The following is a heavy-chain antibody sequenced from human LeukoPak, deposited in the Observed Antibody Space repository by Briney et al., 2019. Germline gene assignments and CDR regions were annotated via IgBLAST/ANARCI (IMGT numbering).Heavy chain of an antibody. J-gene: IGHJ6*03. CDR1: GYTFTSYD. V-gene: IGHV1-8*03. CDR3: ARGNYDFWSGYYTDLDYYYMDV. Sequence: ASVKVSCKASGYTFTSYDINWVRQATGQGLEWMGWMNPNSGNTGYAQKFQGRVTITRNTSISTAYMELSSLRSEDTAVYYCARGNYDFWSGYYTDLDYYYMDVWGKGTTVTVSS. CDR2: MNPNSGNT. D-gene: IGHD3-3*01.